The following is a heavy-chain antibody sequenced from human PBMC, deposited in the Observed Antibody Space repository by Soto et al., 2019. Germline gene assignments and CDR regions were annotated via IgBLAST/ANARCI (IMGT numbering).Heavy chain of an antibody. Sequence: VGSMRLSCAASGLNFSSYSRNWVRQDTGKGLEWVSYISSSSSTIYYADSVKGRFTISRDNAKNSLYLQMNSLRAEDTAVYYCAREKRSRVATIKGNFDYWGQGTLVTVSS. V-gene: IGHV3-48*01. D-gene: IGHD5-12*01. CDR1: GLNFSSYS. CDR3: AREKRSRVATIKGNFDY. J-gene: IGHJ4*02. CDR2: ISSSSSTI.